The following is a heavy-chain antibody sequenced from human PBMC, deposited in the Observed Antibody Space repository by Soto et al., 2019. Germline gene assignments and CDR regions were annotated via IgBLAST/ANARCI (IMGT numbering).Heavy chain of an antibody. CDR1: GFTFSSYA. D-gene: IGHD2-15*01. Sequence: GGSLRLSCAASGFTFSSYAMSWVRQAPGKGLEWVSAISGSGGSTYYADSVKGRFTISRDNSKNTLYLQMNSLRAEDTAVYYCAKDTGYCSGGSCYFYFDYWGQGTLVTVSS. CDR2: ISGSGGST. CDR3: AKDTGYCSGGSCYFYFDY. J-gene: IGHJ4*02. V-gene: IGHV3-23*01.